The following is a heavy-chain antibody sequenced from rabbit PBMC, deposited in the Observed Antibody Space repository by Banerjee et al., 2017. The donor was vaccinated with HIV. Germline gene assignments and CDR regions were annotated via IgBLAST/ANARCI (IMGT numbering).Heavy chain of an antibody. J-gene: IGHJ3*01. Sequence: QSLEESGGDLVKPGASLTLTCTASGFSLSSYEMCWVRQAPGKGLEWIACIYTGSSGSTYYASWAKGRFTITKPSSTTVTLQMTSLTVADTATYFCATNYAAGGYGGTMDLWGQGTLVTVS. CDR1: GFSLSSYE. D-gene: IGHD8-1*01. CDR3: ATNYAAGGYGGTMDL. CDR2: IYTGSSGST. V-gene: IGHV1S40*01.